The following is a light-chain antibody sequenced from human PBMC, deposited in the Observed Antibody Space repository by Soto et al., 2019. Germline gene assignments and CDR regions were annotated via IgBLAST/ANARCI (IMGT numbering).Light chain of an antibody. CDR2: SNN. V-gene: IGLV1-44*01. CDR1: SSNIGSNT. CDR3: AAWDDSLNGYV. Sequence: SVLNQQPSASGTPGQRVTISCSGSSSNIGSNTVNWYQQLPGTAPKLLIYSNNQRPSGVPDRFSGSKSGTSASLAISGLQSEDEADYYCAAWDDSLNGYVFGTGTKVTVL. J-gene: IGLJ1*01.